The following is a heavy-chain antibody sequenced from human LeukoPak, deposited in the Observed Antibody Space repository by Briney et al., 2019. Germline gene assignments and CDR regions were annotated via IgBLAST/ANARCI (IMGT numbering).Heavy chain of an antibody. CDR2: INHSGST. V-gene: IGHV4-34*01. J-gene: IGHJ4*02. D-gene: IGHD2-8*01. CDR3: ARMVYAALDY. CDR1: GGSFSGYC. Sequence: SETLSLTCAVYGGSFSGYCWSWIRQPPGKGLEWIGEINHSGSTNYNPSLKSRVTISVDTSKNQFSLKLSSVTAADTAVYYCARMVYAALDYWGQGTLVTVSS.